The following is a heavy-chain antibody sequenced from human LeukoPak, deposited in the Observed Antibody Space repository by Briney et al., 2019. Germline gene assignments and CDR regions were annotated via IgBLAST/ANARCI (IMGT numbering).Heavy chain of an antibody. CDR2: ISYDGSNK. CDR1: GFTFSSYA. J-gene: IGHJ4*02. Sequence: GGSLRLSCAASGFTFSSYAMHWVRQAPGKGLEWVAVISYDGSNKYYADSVKGRFTISRDNSKNTLYLQMNSLRAEATAVYYCAEHPSMPRGPGYWGQGTLVSVSS. CDR3: AEHPSMPRGPGY. D-gene: IGHD3-10*01. V-gene: IGHV3-30*04.